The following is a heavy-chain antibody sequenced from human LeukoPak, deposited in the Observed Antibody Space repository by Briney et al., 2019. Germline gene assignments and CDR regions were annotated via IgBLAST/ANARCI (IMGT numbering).Heavy chain of an antibody. Sequence: ASVKVSCKASGYTFTSYGISWVRQAPGQGLEWMGWIGAYNGNTNYAQKLQGRVTMTTDTSTSTAYMELRSLRSDDTAVYYCARAEVLLWFGELLPYYFDYWGQGTLVTVSS. CDR2: IGAYNGNT. CDR3: ARAEVLLWFGELLPYYFDY. D-gene: IGHD3-10*01. J-gene: IGHJ4*02. CDR1: GYTFTSYG. V-gene: IGHV1-18*01.